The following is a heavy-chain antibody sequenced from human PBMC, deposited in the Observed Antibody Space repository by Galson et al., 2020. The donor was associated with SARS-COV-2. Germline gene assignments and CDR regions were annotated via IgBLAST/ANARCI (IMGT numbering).Heavy chain of an antibody. J-gene: IGHJ6*02. D-gene: IGHD1-26*01. V-gene: IGHV3-11*06. CDR3: ARVLGVGAILYYYYGMDV. CDR2: ISSSSSYT. Sequence: GGSLRLSCAASGFTFSDYYMSWIRQAPGKGLEWVSYISSSSSYTNYAASVKGRFTISRDNAKNSLYLQMNSLRAEDTAVYYCARVLGVGAILYYYYGMDVWGQGTTVTVSS. CDR1: GFTFSDYY.